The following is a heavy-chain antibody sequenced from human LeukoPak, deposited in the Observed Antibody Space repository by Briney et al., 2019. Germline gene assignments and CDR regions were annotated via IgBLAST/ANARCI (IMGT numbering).Heavy chain of an antibody. CDR2: IYHSGST. CDR1: GGSISSGGYS. V-gene: IGHV4-30-2*01. CDR3: ARGLRCSSTSCPTGPPFDY. J-gene: IGHJ4*02. Sequence: PQTLSLTCAVSGGSISSGGYSWSWIRQPPGKGLEWIGYIYHSGSTYYNPSLKSRVTISVDRSKNQFSLKLSSVTAADTAVYYCARGLRCSSTSCPTGPPFDYWGQGTLVTVSS. D-gene: IGHD2-2*01.